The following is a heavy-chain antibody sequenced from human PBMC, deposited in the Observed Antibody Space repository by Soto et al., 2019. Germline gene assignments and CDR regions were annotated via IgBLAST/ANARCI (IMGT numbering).Heavy chain of an antibody. V-gene: IGHV3-21*04. D-gene: IGHD5-12*01. CDR1: GFTFSNYA. CDR3: ARGDGYNPSFDY. CDR2: ISGTSDYI. J-gene: IGHJ4*02. Sequence: PGGSLRLSCAASGFTFSNYAMNWVRQAPGKGLEWVAAISGTSDYIYYADSVKGRFTISRDNAKTSLYIQMNSLRAEDTAVYYCARGDGYNPSFDYWGQGTLVTVSS.